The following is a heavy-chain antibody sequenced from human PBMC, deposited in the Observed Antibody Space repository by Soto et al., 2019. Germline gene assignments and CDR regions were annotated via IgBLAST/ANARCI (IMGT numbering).Heavy chain of an antibody. J-gene: IGHJ6*02. V-gene: IGHV3-30*18. CDR1: GFTFSSYG. D-gene: IGHD3-3*01. CDR2: ISYDGSNK. CDR3: AKDLTIFGVDPYYYYGMDV. Sequence: PGGSLRLSCAASGFTFSSYGMHWVRQAPGKGLEWVAVISYDGSNKYYADSVKGRFTISRDNSKNTLYLQMNSLRAEDTAVYYYAKDLTIFGVDPYYYYGMDVWGQGSTVTVSS.